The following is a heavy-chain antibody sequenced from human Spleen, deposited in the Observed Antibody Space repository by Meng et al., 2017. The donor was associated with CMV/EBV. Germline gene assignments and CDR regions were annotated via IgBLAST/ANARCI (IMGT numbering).Heavy chain of an antibody. CDR2: TYYRSKWYN. Sequence: SQTLSLTCAISGDSVSSISAAWSWIRQSPSRGLEWLGRTYYRSKWYNDYAVSVKSRITLTPDTSKNQFSLQLDSVTPEDTAVYYCVRDEAYYSYGMDIWGQGTTVTVSS. V-gene: IGHV6-1*01. J-gene: IGHJ6*02. CDR3: VRDEAYYSYGMDI. CDR1: GDSVSSISAA.